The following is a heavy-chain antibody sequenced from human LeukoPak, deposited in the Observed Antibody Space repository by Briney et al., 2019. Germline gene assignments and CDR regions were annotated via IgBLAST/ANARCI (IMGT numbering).Heavy chain of an antibody. Sequence: GASVKVSCKASGGTFSSYAISWVRQAPGQGLEWMGGIIPIFGTANYAQKFQGRVTITADESTSTAYMELSSLRSEDTAVYYCARDWYYYDSSGYYPFWYWGQGTLVTVSS. V-gene: IGHV1-69*13. J-gene: IGHJ4*02. CDR3: ARDWYYYDSSGYYPFWY. D-gene: IGHD3-22*01. CDR2: IIPIFGTA. CDR1: GGTFSSYA.